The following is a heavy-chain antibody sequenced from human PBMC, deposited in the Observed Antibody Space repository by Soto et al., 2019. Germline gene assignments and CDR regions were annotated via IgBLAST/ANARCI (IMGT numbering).Heavy chain of an antibody. CDR3: ARLDSPLYDILTGWEFDP. D-gene: IGHD3-9*01. V-gene: IGHV4-39*01. Sequence: ELLPLIFTHAGGRISSSSYYWGWIRQPPGKGLEWIGSIYYSGSTYYNPSLKSRVTVSVDTSKNQFSLKLRSVTEADTAVYYCARLDSPLYDILTGWEFDPWGQGTMVTVSS. CDR2: IYYSGST. J-gene: IGHJ5*02. CDR1: GGRISSSSYY.